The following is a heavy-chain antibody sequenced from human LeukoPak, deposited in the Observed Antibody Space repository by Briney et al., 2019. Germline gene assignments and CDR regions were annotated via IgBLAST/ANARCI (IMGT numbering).Heavy chain of an antibody. CDR2: INPNSGGT. CDR1: GYTFTGYY. J-gene: IGHJ5*02. V-gene: IGHV1-2*02. Sequence: ASVKVSCKASGYTFTGYYMHWVRQAPGQGLEWMGWINPNSGGTNYAQKLQGRVTMTTDTSTSTAYMELRSLRSDDTAVYYCARDEGAGLYNWFDPWGQGTLVTVSS. D-gene: IGHD6-19*01. CDR3: ARDEGAGLYNWFDP.